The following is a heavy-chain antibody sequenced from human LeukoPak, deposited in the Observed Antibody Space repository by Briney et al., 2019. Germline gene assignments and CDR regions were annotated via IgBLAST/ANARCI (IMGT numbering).Heavy chain of an antibody. J-gene: IGHJ4*02. Sequence: GGSLRLSCAASGFTVSSNYMSWVRQAPGKGLEWVSVIYSGGSTYYADSVKGRFTISRDNSKNTLYLQMNSLRAEDTAVYYCARVPYGDYVEGSYWGQGTLVTVSS. V-gene: IGHV3-53*01. D-gene: IGHD4-17*01. CDR1: GFTVSSNY. CDR2: IYSGGST. CDR3: ARVPYGDYVEGSY.